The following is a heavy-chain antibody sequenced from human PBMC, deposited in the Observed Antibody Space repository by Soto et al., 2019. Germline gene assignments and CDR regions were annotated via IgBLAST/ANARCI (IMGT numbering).Heavy chain of an antibody. CDR2: INSDGSST. CDR3: ARAQSGYLVPYYYGMDV. D-gene: IGHD3-3*01. V-gene: IGHV3-74*01. Sequence: GGSLRLSCAASGFTFSSYWMHWVRQAPGKGLVWVSRINSDGSSTSYADSVKGRFTISRDNAKNTPYLQMNSLRAEDTAVYYCARAQSGYLVPYYYGMDVWGQGTTVTVSS. CDR1: GFTFSSYW. J-gene: IGHJ6*02.